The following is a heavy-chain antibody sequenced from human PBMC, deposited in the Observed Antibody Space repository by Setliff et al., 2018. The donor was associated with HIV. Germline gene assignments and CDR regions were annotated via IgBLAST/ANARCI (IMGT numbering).Heavy chain of an antibody. CDR1: GFSFNTYW. CDR2: IWFDASYK. D-gene: IGHD2-2*01. V-gene: IGHV3-33*08. CDR3: ARAQWVIPGAMRGSDALDI. J-gene: IGHJ3*02. Sequence: GGSLRLSCSPSGFSFNTYWMTWVRQAPGKGLEWVAVIWFDASYKYHADSVEGRFTISRDNSKNTLYLQMNNLSADDTAVYYCARAQWVIPGAMRGSDALDIWGQGTTVTVS.